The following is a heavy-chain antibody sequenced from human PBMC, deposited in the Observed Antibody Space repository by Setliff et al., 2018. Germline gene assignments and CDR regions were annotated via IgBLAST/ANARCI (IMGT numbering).Heavy chain of an antibody. J-gene: IGHJ6*02. Sequence: SEILSLTCTVSGGSISSSSYYWGWIRQPPGKGLEWIGSIYYSGSTYYNPSLKSRVTISVGTSKNQFSLKLSSVTAADTAVYYCARVSQYSSGWYYYYYYGMDVWGQGTTVTVSS. CDR3: ARVSQYSSGWYYYYYYGMDV. D-gene: IGHD6-19*01. CDR1: GGSISSSSYY. CDR2: IYYSGST. V-gene: IGHV4-39*07.